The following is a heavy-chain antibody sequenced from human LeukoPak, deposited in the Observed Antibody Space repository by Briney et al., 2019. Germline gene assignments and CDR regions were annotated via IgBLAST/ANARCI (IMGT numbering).Heavy chain of an antibody. CDR2: IYYSGST. D-gene: IGHD3-22*01. CDR1: GGSFSGYY. J-gene: IGHJ4*02. CDR3: ARHAYYYDSSGLFDY. Sequence: ASETLSLTCAVYGGSFSGYYWSWIRQPPGKGLEWIGYIYYSGSTNYNPSLKSRVTISVDTSKNQFSLKLSSVTAADTAVYYCARHAYYYDSSGLFDYWGQGTLVTVSS. V-gene: IGHV4-59*08.